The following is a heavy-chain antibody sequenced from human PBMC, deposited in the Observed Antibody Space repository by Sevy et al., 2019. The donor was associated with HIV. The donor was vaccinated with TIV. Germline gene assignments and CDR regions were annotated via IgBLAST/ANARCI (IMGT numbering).Heavy chain of an antibody. D-gene: IGHD5-12*01. Sequence: GGSLRLSCAASGFTFSSYWMSWVRQAPGKGLEWVANIKRDGSEKYYVDSVKGRFTISRDNTKNSLYLQMNSLRAEDTAVYYCATDSGYDDGIDVWGQGTMVTVSS. V-gene: IGHV3-7*01. CDR3: ATDSGYDDGIDV. J-gene: IGHJ3*01. CDR2: IKRDGSEK. CDR1: GFTFSSYW.